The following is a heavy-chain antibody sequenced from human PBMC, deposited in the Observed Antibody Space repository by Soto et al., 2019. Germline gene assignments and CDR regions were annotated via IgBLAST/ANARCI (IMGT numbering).Heavy chain of an antibody. CDR2: ISTSGSNT. D-gene: IGHD2-8*01. CDR3: ARDRDTYGHGFFDY. J-gene: IGHJ4*02. CDR1: GFKFSDFY. V-gene: IGHV3-11*05. Sequence: QVQLVESGGGLVKPGGSQRLSCAASGFKFSDFYMTWIRQAPGKGLEWVSHISTSGSNTNYADSVKGRFTVSRDNANNALYLEMNNLRVEDTAVYFCARDRDTYGHGFFDYWGQGTLVTVSS.